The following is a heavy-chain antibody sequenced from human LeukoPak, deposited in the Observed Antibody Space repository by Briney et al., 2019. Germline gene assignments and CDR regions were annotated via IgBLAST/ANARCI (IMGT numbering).Heavy chain of an antibody. Sequence: PGRSLRLSCAASGFIFDDYAMHWVRQAPGKGLEWVSGISWNGGNIGYADSVKGRFIISRDNAKNSLYLQMNSLRAEDTALYYCAKDTGRAYNWNDGFDHWGRGTLVTVSS. J-gene: IGHJ4*02. CDR3: AKDTGRAYNWNDGFDH. CDR1: GFIFDDYA. CDR2: ISWNGGNI. V-gene: IGHV3-9*01. D-gene: IGHD1-20*01.